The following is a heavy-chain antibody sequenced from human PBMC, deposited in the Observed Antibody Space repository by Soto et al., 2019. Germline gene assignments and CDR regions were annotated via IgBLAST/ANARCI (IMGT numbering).Heavy chain of an antibody. J-gene: IGHJ6*03. CDR2: INHSGST. Sequence: ASETLSLTCAVYGGSFSDYYWSWIRQPPGKGLEWIGEINHSGSTNYNPSLKSRVTISVDTSKNQFSLKLSSVTAADTAVYYCARGPDILTGYYYYYYMDVWGKGTTVTVSS. CDR3: ARGPDILTGYYYYYYMDV. D-gene: IGHD3-9*01. CDR1: GGSFSDYY. V-gene: IGHV4-34*01.